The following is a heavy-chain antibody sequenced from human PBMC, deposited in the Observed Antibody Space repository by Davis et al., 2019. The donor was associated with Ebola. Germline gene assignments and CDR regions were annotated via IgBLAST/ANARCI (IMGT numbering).Heavy chain of an antibody. Sequence: PSETLSLTCAVSGVSISYNTHSWNWIRQAPGKGLEWIGSMYHIGSANFNPSLKSRVSGSLDMSKNQFSLKLTSVTAADTALYFCARGHYGSGNSHFDFWGQGTQVTVSS. D-gene: IGHD3-10*01. V-gene: IGHV4-30-2*01. J-gene: IGHJ4*02. CDR2: MYHIGSA. CDR1: GVSISYNTHS. CDR3: ARGHYGSGNSHFDF.